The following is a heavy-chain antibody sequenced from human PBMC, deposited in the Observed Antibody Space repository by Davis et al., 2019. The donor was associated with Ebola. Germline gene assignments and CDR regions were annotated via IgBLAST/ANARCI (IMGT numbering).Heavy chain of an antibody. CDR1: GFTFGDYA. D-gene: IGHD2-2*01. CDR3: TRDDEIVVVPAAIPYYYYMDV. CDR2: IRGKAYGGTT. J-gene: IGHJ6*03. V-gene: IGHV3-49*03. Sequence: PGGSLRLSCTASGFTFGDYAMGWFRQAPGKGLEWVSYIRGKAYGGTTEYAASVKGRFTISRDDSKSIAYLQMNSLKTEDTAVYYCTRDDEIVVVPAAIPYYYYMDVWGKGTTVTVSS.